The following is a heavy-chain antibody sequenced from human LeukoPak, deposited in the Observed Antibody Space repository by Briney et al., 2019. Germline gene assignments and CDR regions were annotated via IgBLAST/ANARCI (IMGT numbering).Heavy chain of an antibody. J-gene: IGHJ4*02. V-gene: IGHV1-69*05. CDR3: ARGPWGGISFTYYDFWSGYFFDY. CDR1: GGTFSSYA. Sequence: GASVKVSCKASGGTFSSYAISWVRQAPGQGLEWMGGIIPIFGTANYAQKFQGRATITTDESTRTAYMELSSLRSEDTAVYYFARGPWGGISFTYYDFWSGYFFDYWGQGTLVTVSP. D-gene: IGHD3-3*01. CDR2: IIPIFGTA.